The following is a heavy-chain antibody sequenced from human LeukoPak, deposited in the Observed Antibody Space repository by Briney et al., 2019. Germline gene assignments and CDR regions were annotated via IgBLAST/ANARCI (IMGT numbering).Heavy chain of an antibody. CDR2: ISSSGSTI. J-gene: IGHJ4*02. D-gene: IGHD2-2*01. V-gene: IGHV3-11*04. Sequence: PGGSLRLSCAASGFTFSDYYMSWIRQAPGKGLEWVSYISSSGSTIYYPDSVKGRFTISRDNAKNSLYLQMNSLRAEDTAVYYCARDYIVVVPATGGFDYWGQGTLVTVSS. CDR3: ARDYIVVVPATGGFDY. CDR1: GFTFSDYY.